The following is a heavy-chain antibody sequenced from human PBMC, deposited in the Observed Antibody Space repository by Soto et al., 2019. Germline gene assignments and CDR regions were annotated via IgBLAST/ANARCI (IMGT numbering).Heavy chain of an antibody. D-gene: IGHD3-10*01. Sequence: GSTYYNPSLKSRVTISVDTSENQFSLKLSSVTAADTAVYYCATITMVRGVIIYYYYMDVWGKGTTVTVSS. CDR2: GST. J-gene: IGHJ6*03. V-gene: IGHV4-31*02. CDR3: ATITMVRGVIIYYYYMDV.